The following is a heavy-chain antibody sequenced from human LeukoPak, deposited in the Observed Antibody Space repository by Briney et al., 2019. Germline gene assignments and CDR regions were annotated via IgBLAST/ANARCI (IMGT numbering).Heavy chain of an antibody. CDR3: ARGSTPSGSYNP. D-gene: IGHD1-26*01. CDR1: GGTFSSYA. V-gene: IGHV1-69*04. CDR2: IIPILGIA. J-gene: IGHJ4*02. Sequence: SVKVSCKASGGTFSSYAISWVRQAPGQGLEWMGRIIPILGIANYAQKFQGRVTITADKSTSTAYMELSSLRSEDTAVYYCARGSTPSGSYNPWGQGTLVTVSS.